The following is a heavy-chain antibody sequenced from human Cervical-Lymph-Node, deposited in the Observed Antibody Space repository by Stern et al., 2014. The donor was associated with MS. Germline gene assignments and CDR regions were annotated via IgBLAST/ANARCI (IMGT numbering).Heavy chain of an antibody. Sequence: VQLVESGSGLVKPSQTLSLTCAVSGGSISSGDYSWSWIRQPPGKSLEWIGYIVHSGSTYYTPSLKSRVSISVDRSKNQFSLKLSSATAADTAMYYCARIFGGNFDNWGQGTLVTVSS. CDR3: ARIFGGNFDN. J-gene: IGHJ4*02. CDR1: GGSISSGDYS. V-gene: IGHV4-30-2*01. CDR2: IVHSGST. D-gene: IGHD4-23*01.